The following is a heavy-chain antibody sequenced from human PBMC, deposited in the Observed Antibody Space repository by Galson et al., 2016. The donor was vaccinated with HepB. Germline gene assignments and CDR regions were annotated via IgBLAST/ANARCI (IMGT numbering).Heavy chain of an antibody. CDR1: GSSFDSYW. CDR3: ATHSVAESPDHFDS. CDR2: IYPGDFDT. Sequence: QSGAEVKKPGESLKISCKGSGSSFDSYWIGWVRQMPGKGLEWMGIIYPGDFDTRYSPSFQGQVTISVDKSISTAYLQWSSLTASDTAMYYCATHSVAESPDHFDSWGQGTLVTVSS. V-gene: IGHV5-51*01. J-gene: IGHJ4*02. D-gene: IGHD6-19*01.